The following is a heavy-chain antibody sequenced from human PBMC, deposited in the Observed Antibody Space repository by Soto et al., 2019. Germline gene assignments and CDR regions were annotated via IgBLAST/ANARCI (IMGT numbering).Heavy chain of an antibody. CDR3: AKVQASRGAVPLDY. Sequence: ASVKVSCKVSGYTLTELSMHWVRQAPGKGLEWMGGFDPEDGETIYAQKFQGRVTMTEDTSTDTAYMELSSLRSEDTAVYYCAKVQASRGAVPLDYWGQGTLVTVSS. V-gene: IGHV1-24*01. J-gene: IGHJ4*02. CDR2: FDPEDGET. D-gene: IGHD3-10*01. CDR1: GYTLTELS.